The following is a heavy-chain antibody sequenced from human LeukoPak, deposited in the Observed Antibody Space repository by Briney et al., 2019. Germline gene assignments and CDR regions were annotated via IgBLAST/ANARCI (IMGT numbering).Heavy chain of an antibody. J-gene: IGHJ4*02. CDR1: GFAFSSYG. CDR2: ISFDGSNK. CDR3: ANGKSKAVAEFDY. D-gene: IGHD6-19*01. V-gene: IGHV3-30*18. Sequence: GGSLRLSCAASGFAFSSYGIHWVRQAPGKGLEGVAVISFDGSNKFYADSVKGRFTISRDNSKNTLYLQMNSLRVEDTAVYYCANGKSKAVAEFDYWGQGTLVTVSS.